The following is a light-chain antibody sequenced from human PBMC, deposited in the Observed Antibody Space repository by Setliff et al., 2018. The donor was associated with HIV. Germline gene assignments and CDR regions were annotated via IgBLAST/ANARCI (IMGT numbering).Light chain of an antibody. J-gene: IGKJ4*01. CDR2: WAS. CDR3: HQYYSSPLT. CDR1: QSLLYISNNKNY. Sequence: ILMTQFPDSLGVSLGERAAINCKSNQSLLYISNNKNYLAWYQQKPGQPPKLLISWASTRASGVPERFSGSGSGTHFTLIISSLQAEDVAVYFCHQYYSSPLTVGGGTKVDIK. V-gene: IGKV4-1*01.